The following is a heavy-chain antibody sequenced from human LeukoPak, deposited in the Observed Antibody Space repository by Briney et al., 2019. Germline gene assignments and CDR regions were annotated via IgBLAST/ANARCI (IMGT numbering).Heavy chain of an antibody. CDR2: IWYDGSNK. Sequence: GGSLRLSCAASGFTFSSYSMNWVRQAPGKGLEWVAVIWYDGSNKYYADSVKGRFTISRDNSKNTLYLQINSLRAEDTAVYYCARDPRATYYYDSSGYYIEYFQHWGQGTLVTVSS. V-gene: IGHV3-33*08. D-gene: IGHD3-22*01. CDR1: GFTFSSYS. J-gene: IGHJ1*01. CDR3: ARDPRATYYYDSSGYYIEYFQH.